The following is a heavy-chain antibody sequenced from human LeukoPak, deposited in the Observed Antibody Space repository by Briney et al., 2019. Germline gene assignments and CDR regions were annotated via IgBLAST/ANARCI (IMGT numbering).Heavy chain of an antibody. V-gene: IGHV5-51*01. CDR2: IYPGDSDT. CDR3: ASRPRFDTSGYHY. D-gene: IGHD3-22*01. J-gene: IGHJ4*02. CDR1: GYSFNSYW. Sequence: GVSLQTSCKGSGYSFNSYWSGLVRPMPGKGLEWMWIIYPGDSDTRYSPSFQGQVTISADKSISTAYLQWSSLKASDTAMYYCASRPRFDTSGYHYWGQGTLVTVSS.